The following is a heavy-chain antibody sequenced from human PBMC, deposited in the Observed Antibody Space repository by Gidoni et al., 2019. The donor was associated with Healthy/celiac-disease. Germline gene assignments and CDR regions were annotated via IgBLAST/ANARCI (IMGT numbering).Heavy chain of an antibody. CDR2: ISSSSSYI. J-gene: IGHJ3*02. Sequence: EVQLVESGGGLVKPGGSLRLSCAASGFTFSSYSMNWVRQAPGKGLEWVSSISSSSSYIYYADSVKGRFTISRDNAKNSLYLQMNSLRAEDTAVYYCARERRDGYNWDAFDIWGQGTMVTVSS. V-gene: IGHV3-21*01. CDR1: GFTFSSYS. CDR3: ARERRDGYNWDAFDI. D-gene: IGHD5-12*01.